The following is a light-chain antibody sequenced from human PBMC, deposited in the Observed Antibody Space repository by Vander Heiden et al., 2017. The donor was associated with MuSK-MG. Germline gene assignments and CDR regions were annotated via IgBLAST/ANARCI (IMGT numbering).Light chain of an antibody. CDR1: QSISSY. CDR3: QQSDSTPRT. J-gene: IGKJ1*01. V-gene: IGKV1-39*01. CDR2: AAS. Sequence: DIHIAHAPSSLSASVGDRVTITCRASQSISSYLTWYQHKPGKAPKLLIYAASSLQSGVPSRFSGSGSGTDFTLTISSLQPEDFATYYCQQSDSTPRTFGQGTKVEIK.